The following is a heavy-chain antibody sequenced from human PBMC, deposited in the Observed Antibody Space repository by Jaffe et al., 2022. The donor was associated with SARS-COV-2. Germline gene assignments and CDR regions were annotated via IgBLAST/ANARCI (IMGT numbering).Heavy chain of an antibody. Sequence: QVQLVQSGAEVKKPGSSVKVSCKASGGTFSSYAISWVRQAPGQGLEWMGGIIPIFGTANYAQKFQGRVTITADESTSTAYMELSSLRSEDTAVYYCARDSSSWPTRNYYYYGMDVWGQGTTVTVSS. V-gene: IGHV1-69*01. CDR2: IIPIFGTA. D-gene: IGHD6-13*01. J-gene: IGHJ6*02. CDR3: ARDSSSWPTRNYYYYGMDV. CDR1: GGTFSSYA.